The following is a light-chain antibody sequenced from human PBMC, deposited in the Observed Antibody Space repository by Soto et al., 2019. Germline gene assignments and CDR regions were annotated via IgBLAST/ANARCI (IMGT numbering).Light chain of an antibody. V-gene: IGLV2-11*01. CDR1: SSDVGGYNY. CDR2: DVT. Sequence: QSVLTQPRSVSGSPGQSVAISCTGTSSDVGGYNYVSWYQQHPGKAPKLMIYDVTKRPSGVPDRFSGSKSGNTASLTISGLQAEDEAYYYCCSYVGSYSYVFGTGTKLTVL. CDR3: CSYVGSYSYV. J-gene: IGLJ1*01.